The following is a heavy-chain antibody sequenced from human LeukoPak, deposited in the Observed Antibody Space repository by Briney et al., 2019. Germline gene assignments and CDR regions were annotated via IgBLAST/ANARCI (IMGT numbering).Heavy chain of an antibody. V-gene: IGHV1-2*02. CDR3: ARGGYCSSTSCYTTVYYFDY. J-gene: IGHJ4*02. CDR2: INPNSGGT. CDR1: GYTLTGYY. D-gene: IGHD2-2*02. Sequence: ASEKVSCKASGYTLTGYYMHWVRQAPRQGLEWMGWINPNSGGTNYAQKFQGRVTMTRETSIRTAYMELSRLRSDDTAVYYCARGGYCSSTSCYTTVYYFDYWGEGTLVTVSS.